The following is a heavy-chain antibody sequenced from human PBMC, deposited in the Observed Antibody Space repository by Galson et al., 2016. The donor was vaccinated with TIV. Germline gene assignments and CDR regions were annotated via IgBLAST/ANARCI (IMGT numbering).Heavy chain of an antibody. Sequence: SCKASGDTFSGYYIYWVRQAPGQGLEWMGWINPKSGSTKYAQRFQGRVTMSRVTSISTAYMEVRWLTPDDTAVFYCARVITGGYVDVWGKGTTVTVSS. CDR2: INPKSGST. CDR3: ARVITGGYVDV. J-gene: IGHJ6*04. V-gene: IGHV1-2*02. CDR1: GDTFSGYY. D-gene: IGHD3-16*01.